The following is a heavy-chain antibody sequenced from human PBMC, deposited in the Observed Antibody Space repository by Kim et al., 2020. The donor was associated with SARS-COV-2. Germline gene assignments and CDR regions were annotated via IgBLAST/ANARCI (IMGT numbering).Heavy chain of an antibody. D-gene: IGHD5-18*01. CDR3: AKVQDTAMARGYFDL. Sequence: DSGKGRFTIGRDNSKNTLYLQMNSLRAEETAVYYCAKVQDTAMARGYFDLWGRGTLVTVSS. V-gene: IGHV3-23*01. J-gene: IGHJ2*01.